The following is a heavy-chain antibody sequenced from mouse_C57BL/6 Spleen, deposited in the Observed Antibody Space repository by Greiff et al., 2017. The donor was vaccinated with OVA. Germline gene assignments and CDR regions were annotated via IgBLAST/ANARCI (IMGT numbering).Heavy chain of an antibody. CDR1: GFTFSSYA. CDR3: ARAPLLLRYFDV. CDR2: ISDGGSYT. Sequence: EVKLVESGGGLVKPGGSLKLSCAASGFTFSSYAMSWVRQTPEKRLEWVATISDGGSYTYYPDNVKGRFTISRDNAKNNLYLQMSHLKSEDTAMYYCARAPLLLRYFDVWGTGTTVTVSS. V-gene: IGHV5-4*03. J-gene: IGHJ1*03. D-gene: IGHD1-2*01.